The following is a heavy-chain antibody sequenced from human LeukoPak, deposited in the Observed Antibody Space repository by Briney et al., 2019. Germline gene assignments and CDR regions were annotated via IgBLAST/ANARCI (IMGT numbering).Heavy chain of an antibody. J-gene: IGHJ4*01. CDR2: ISGASSYI. V-gene: IGHV3-21*01. CDR1: GFTLSSYY. D-gene: IGHD1-20*01. Sequence: GGSLRLSCAASGFTLSSYYMNWVRQAPGKGLEWVSSISGASSYISYADSVKGRFTISRDNAKNSLYLQMNSLRAEDTAVYYCARDVNWNYCDYWGHGTLVTVSS. CDR3: ARDVNWNYCDY.